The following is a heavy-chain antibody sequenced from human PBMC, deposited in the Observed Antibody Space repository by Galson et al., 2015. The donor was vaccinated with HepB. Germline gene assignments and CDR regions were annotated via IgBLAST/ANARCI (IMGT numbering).Heavy chain of an antibody. CDR2: ISYDGSNK. Sequence: SLRLSCAASGFTFSSYAMHWVRQAPGKGLEWVGVISYDGSNKYYADSVKGRFTISRDNSKNTLYLQMNSLRLEDTAEYYCARVYYDSSGYCCGYFDYWGQGTQVTVSS. V-gene: IGHV3-30*04. D-gene: IGHD3-22*01. CDR1: GFTFSSYA. J-gene: IGHJ4*02. CDR3: ARVYYDSSGYCCGYFDY.